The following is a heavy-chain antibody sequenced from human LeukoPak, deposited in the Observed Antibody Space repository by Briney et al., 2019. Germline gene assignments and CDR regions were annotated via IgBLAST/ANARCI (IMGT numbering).Heavy chain of an antibody. CDR3: ARQGMTSVTTINFRWFDP. J-gene: IGHJ5*02. CDR2: IYHSGST. CDR1: GYSISSGYY. Sequence: SETLSLTCTVSGYSISSGYYWGWIRQPPGKGLEYIGSIYHSGSTFYNPSLKSRVTISVDTSKNQFSLKLSSVTAADTAVYYCARQGMTSVTTINFRWFDPWGQGTLVTVSS. V-gene: IGHV4-38-2*02. D-gene: IGHD4-17*01.